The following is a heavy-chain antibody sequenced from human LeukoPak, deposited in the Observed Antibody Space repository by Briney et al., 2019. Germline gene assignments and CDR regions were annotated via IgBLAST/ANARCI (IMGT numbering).Heavy chain of an antibody. J-gene: IGHJ5*02. V-gene: IGHV4-59*01. CDR3: ARELERGFGP. Sequence: SETLSLTCTVSGGSISSYYWGWIRQPPGEGLEWIGHIYYSGNTYYNPSLKSRVTISVDTSKTQFSLRLSSLTAADTAVYYCARELERGFGPWGQGTLVTVSS. D-gene: IGHD1-1*01. CDR1: GGSISSYY. CDR2: IYYSGNT.